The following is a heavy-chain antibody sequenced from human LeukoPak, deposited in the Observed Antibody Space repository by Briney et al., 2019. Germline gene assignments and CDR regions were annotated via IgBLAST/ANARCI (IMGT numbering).Heavy chain of an antibody. CDR3: AKELRYSGSYPVDY. J-gene: IGHJ4*02. CDR1: GFTFSTNA. CDR2: ISGSGAST. V-gene: IGHV3-23*01. D-gene: IGHD1-26*01. Sequence: PGGSLRPSCLTSGFTFSTNAMSWVRQAPGKGLEWISGISGSGASTYYADSVTGRFTISRDNSRNTLYLQMNSLRGDDTAVYYCAKELRYSGSYPVDYWGQGTLVTVSS.